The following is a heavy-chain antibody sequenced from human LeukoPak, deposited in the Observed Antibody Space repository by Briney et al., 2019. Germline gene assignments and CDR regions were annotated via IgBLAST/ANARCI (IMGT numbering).Heavy chain of an antibody. Sequence: GGSLRLSCTASGFTFSSYAMNWVRQAPGKGLDWVSGLSGTGGSTYYVDSVKGRFTISRDNSKNTLFLQMSSLRAEDTAVYYCAKEARYATSWVDYWGQGTLVTVSS. V-gene: IGHV3-23*01. CDR3: AKEARYATSWVDY. CDR1: GFTFSSYA. CDR2: LSGTGGST. D-gene: IGHD2-2*01. J-gene: IGHJ4*02.